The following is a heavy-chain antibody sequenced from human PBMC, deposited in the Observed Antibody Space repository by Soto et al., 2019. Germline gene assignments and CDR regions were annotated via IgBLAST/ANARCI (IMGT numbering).Heavy chain of an antibody. CDR2: IYPGDSDT. CDR1: GYTFTNYW. V-gene: IGHV5-51*01. CDR3: AASIFYYGMDV. Sequence: GESLKISCKGSGYTFTNYWIGWVRQMPGKGLEWMGIIYPGDSDTKYNPSFQGQVTISADKSITTTYLRWTSLKASDTAIYYCAASIFYYGMDVWGQGTTVTAP. J-gene: IGHJ6*02.